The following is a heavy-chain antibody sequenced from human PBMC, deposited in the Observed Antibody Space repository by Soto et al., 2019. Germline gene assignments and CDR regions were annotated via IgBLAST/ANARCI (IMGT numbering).Heavy chain of an antibody. Sequence: EVQLLESGGGLVQPGGSLRVSCAASGVTFSAYALSWVRQAPGKGLEWVSSVSAGGTSTYYADSGKGRFTISRDKAKNSLYLQMNSLRVEDTAVYYCAKSRGYTLGGDAFDVWGRGTMVIVSS. D-gene: IGHD6-13*01. CDR1: GVTFSAYA. V-gene: IGHV3-23*01. CDR3: AKSRGYTLGGDAFDV. J-gene: IGHJ3*01. CDR2: VSAGGTST.